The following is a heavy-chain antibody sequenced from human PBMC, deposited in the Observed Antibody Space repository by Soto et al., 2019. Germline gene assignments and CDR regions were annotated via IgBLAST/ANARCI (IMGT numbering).Heavy chain of an antibody. CDR2: IKGKTNGGTT. CDR3: TTSDQLLSYVSDYYYYMYV. D-gene: IGHD2-2*01. CDR1: GFTFSNAW. Sequence: EVQLVESGGGLVKPGGSLRLSCAASGFTFSNAWMSWVRQAPGKGLEWVGRIKGKTNGGTTDYAAPVKGRFTISRDDPKNTLYLQRNSLKTEDPAVYYCTTSDQLLSYVSDYYYYMYVWGKGTTVTVFS. V-gene: IGHV3-15*01. J-gene: IGHJ6*03.